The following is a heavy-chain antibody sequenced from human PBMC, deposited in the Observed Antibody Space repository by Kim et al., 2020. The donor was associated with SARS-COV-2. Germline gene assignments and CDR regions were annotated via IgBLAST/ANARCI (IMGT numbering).Heavy chain of an antibody. Sequence: ASVKVSCKASGYSFTSYLIHWARQAPGQGLEYMGIISPGSGYTNYAQRFQVRVTMTRDTSTSTVYVDLSRLTSEDTAIYYCARESPGTYYFDYWGQGTLV. J-gene: IGHJ4*02. CDR1: GYSFTSYL. D-gene: IGHD3-10*01. CDR2: ISPGSGYT. CDR3: ARESPGTYYFDY. V-gene: IGHV1-46*01.